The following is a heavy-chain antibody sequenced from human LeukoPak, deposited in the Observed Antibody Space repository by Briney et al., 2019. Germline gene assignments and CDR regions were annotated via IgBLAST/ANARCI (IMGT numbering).Heavy chain of an antibody. CDR3: ARDGGRDSDPGFNPFDI. J-gene: IGHJ3*02. Sequence: SQTLSLTCTVSGGSISSGGYYWSWIRQHPGKGLEWIGYIYYSGSTYYNPSLKSRVTISVDTSKNQFSLKLSSVTAADTAVYYCARDGGRDSDPGFNPFDIWGQGTMVTVSS. CDR2: IYYSGST. V-gene: IGHV4-31*03. CDR1: GGSISSGGYY. D-gene: IGHD2-21*02.